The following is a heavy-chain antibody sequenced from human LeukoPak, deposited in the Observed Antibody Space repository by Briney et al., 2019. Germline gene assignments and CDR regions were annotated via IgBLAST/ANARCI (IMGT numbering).Heavy chain of an antibody. CDR1: GFTFSTYW. V-gene: IGHV3-7*01. CDR2: IKQDGSEK. Sequence: GGSLRLSCAASGFTFSTYWMHWVRQVPGKGLEWVANIKQDGSEKYYVDSVRGRFTISRDNADNSLYLQMNSLTAEDTAVYYCVRYRREGLYYFDYWGQGTLVTVSS. CDR3: VRYRREGLYYFDY. J-gene: IGHJ4*02.